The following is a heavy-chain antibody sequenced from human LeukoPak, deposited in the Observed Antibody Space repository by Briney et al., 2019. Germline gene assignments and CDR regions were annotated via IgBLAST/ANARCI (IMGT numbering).Heavy chain of an antibody. CDR2: VSPPGGGT. J-gene: IGHJ5*02. CDR1: GFTFSNHG. Sequence: GGTLRLSCAASGFTFSNHGMNWVRQAPGKGLEWLSGVSPPGGGTYYADSVKGRFTISRDNSKNTLYLEMNSLRAEDTAVYYCAKDLMRDRWFGESWGQGTLVTVSS. CDR3: AKDLMRDRWFGES. D-gene: IGHD3-10*01. V-gene: IGHV3-23*01.